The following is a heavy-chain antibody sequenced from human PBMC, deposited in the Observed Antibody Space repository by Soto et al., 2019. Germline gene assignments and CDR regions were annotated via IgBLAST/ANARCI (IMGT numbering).Heavy chain of an antibody. J-gene: IGHJ6*02. CDR3: ARDSIAARLYYYGMDV. V-gene: IGHV1-18*04. CDR2: VSAYNGNT. D-gene: IGHD6-6*01. CDR1: GYRFASCG. Sequence: GTPVELSWKACGYRFASCGRRWVRHATEHGLEWMGWVSAYNGNTNYSQKLKGRVTLPTDTSTSTAYLKLRSLRSEDTAVYYCARDSIAARLYYYGMDVWGQGTTVTVSS.